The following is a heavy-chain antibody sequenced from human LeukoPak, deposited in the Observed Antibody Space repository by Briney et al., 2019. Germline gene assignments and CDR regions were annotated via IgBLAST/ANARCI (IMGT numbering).Heavy chain of an antibody. V-gene: IGHV4-34*01. D-gene: IGHD5-24*01. J-gene: IGHJ6*02. Sequence: SETLSLTCAVYGGSFSTYYWTWIRQPPGKGLEWIGEINHSGSSYNNPSLKSRVTISVDTSKKHFSLKLSSVTAADTAIYYCTRGGDGYNYGYYYGMDVWGQGTTVTVSS. CDR2: INHSGSS. CDR1: GGSFSTYY. CDR3: TRGGDGYNYGYYYGMDV.